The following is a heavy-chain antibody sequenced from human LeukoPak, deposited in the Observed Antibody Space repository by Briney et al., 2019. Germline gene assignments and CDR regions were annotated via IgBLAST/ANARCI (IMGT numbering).Heavy chain of an antibody. D-gene: IGHD5-12*01. V-gene: IGHV4-59*01. CDR3: ARGGYSGYDPDQ. CDR1: GGSISTYY. CDR2: IYYSGST. J-gene: IGHJ4*02. Sequence: SETLSLTCTVSGGSISTYYWSWIRQPPGKGLEWIGYIYYSGSTNYNPSLKSRVTISVDTSKNQFSLKLSSVTAADTAVYYCARGGYSGYDPDQWGQGTLVTVSS.